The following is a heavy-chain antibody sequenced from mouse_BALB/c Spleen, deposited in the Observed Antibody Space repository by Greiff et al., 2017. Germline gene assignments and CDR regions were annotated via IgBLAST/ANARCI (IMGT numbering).Heavy chain of an antibody. CDR2: IDPANGNT. J-gene: IGHJ3*01. V-gene: IGHV14-3*02. D-gene: IGHD2-3*01. CDR1: GFNIKDTY. Sequence: VQLQQSGAELVKPGASVKLSCTASGFNIKDTYMHWVKQRPEQGLEWIGRIDPANGNTKYDPKFQGKATITADTSSNTAYLQLSSLTSEDTAVYYCGRQDGYYGLFAYWGQGTLVTVSA. CDR3: GRQDGYYGLFAY.